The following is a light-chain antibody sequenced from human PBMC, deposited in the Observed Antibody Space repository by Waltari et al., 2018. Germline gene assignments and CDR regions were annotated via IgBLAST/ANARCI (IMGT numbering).Light chain of an antibody. CDR2: QDN. V-gene: IGLV3-1*01. CDR3: QAWDSSNVV. Sequence: SYELTRPPSVSVSPGQTATITCSGEKLGDKYISWYQKRPGQPPVVVIYQDNKRPSGIPERFSGSNSGDTATLTISGTQALDEADYYCQAWDSSNVVFGGGTKLTVL. J-gene: IGLJ2*01. CDR1: KLGDKY.